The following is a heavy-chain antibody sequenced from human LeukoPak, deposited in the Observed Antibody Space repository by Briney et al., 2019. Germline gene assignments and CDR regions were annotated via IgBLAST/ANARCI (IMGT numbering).Heavy chain of an antibody. V-gene: IGHV3-7*03. D-gene: IGHD3-16*01. CDR1: GLTFSSHW. CDR2: IKQDGSEK. CDR3: ARDGFGTGSN. J-gene: IGHJ4*02. Sequence: PGGSLRLSCAASGLTFSSHWMHWVRQAPGKGLEWVANIKQDGSEKNYVDSVKGRFIISRDNAKNSLYLQMNTLRADDTAVYYCARDGFGTGSNWGQGTLVTVSS.